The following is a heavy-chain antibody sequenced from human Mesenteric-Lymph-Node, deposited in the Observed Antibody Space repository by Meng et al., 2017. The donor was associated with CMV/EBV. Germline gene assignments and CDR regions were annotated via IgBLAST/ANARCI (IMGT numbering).Heavy chain of an antibody. J-gene: IGHJ4*02. Sequence: GESLKISCAASGFTVSGYAMHWVRQAPGKGLEWVAVISYDGSNKYYADSVKGRFTISRDNSKKTLYLQMNSLRAEDTAVYYCAKTGSSWFSEDWGQGTLVTVSS. D-gene: IGHD6-13*01. V-gene: IGHV3-30*04. CDR2: ISYDGSNK. CDR3: AKTGSSWFSED. CDR1: GFTVSGYA.